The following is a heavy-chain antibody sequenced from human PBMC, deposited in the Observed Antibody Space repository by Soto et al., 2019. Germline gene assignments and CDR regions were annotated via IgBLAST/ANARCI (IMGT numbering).Heavy chain of an antibody. D-gene: IGHD6-13*01. Sequence: PGESLKISCKASGYSFTEYWIGWVRQMPGKGLEWMGIIYPGDSDTRYSPSFQGQVTIPADKSIRTAYLQWSSLKASDTAIYYCARLFNPGSAAGLDYWGQGTLVTVSS. V-gene: IGHV5-51*01. J-gene: IGHJ4*02. CDR3: ARLFNPGSAAGLDY. CDR2: IYPGDSDT. CDR1: GYSFTEYW.